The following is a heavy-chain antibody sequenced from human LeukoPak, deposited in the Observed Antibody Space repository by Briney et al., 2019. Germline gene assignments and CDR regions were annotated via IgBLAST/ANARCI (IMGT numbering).Heavy chain of an antibody. CDR3: ARGDSGRWDYKRGFDH. V-gene: IGHV3-30*03. CDR2: ISDDGSNR. CDR1: GFTLTTFG. J-gene: IGHJ5*02. Sequence: GRSLRLSCTASGFTLTTFGMHWVRQAPGKGLEWVAVISDDGSNRYYADSVKGRFTISRDNSKNTLYLQMNGLRDEDTAMYYCARGDSGRWDYKRGFDHWGQGTLVTVSS. D-gene: IGHD1-26*01.